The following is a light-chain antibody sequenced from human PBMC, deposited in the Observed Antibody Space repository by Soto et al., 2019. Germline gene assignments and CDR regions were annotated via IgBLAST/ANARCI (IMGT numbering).Light chain of an antibody. V-gene: IGLV2-14*01. CDR3: SSYTSTRTVV. CDR2: EVS. CDR1: SSDVGGYNY. Sequence: QSALTQPASVSGSPGQSITISCTGTSSDVGGYNYVSWYQQHPGKAPKLMISEVSNRPSGVSNRFSGSKSGDTASLTISGLQAEDEADYYCSSYTSTRTVVFGGGTKLTVL. J-gene: IGLJ3*02.